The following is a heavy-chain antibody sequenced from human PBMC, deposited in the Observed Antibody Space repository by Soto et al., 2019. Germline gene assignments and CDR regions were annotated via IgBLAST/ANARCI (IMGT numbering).Heavy chain of an antibody. CDR2: INPNSGGT. CDR1: GYTFTGYY. J-gene: IGHJ6*02. D-gene: IGHD3-3*01. V-gene: IGHV1-2*02. Sequence: ASVKFSCKASGYTFTGYYMHWVRQAPGQGLEWMGWINPNSGGTNYAQKFQGRVTMTRDTSISTAYMELSRLRSDDTAVYYCARAILRFLEWLPSDYYGMDVWGQGTTVTVSS. CDR3: ARAILRFLEWLPSDYYGMDV.